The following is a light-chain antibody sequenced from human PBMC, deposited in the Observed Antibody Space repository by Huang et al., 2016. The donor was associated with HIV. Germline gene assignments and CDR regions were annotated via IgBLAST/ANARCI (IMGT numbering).Light chain of an antibody. CDR3: QQRSSNWPPEIT. V-gene: IGKV3-11*01. CDR2: DTS. Sequence: EIVLTQSPATLSLSPGERATLSCRASQSVGIYLAWYQQKPGQAPRLLIYDTSNRATGIPAMFSCSGSGTDFTLTISSLDPEDFAVYYCQQRSSNWPPEITFGQGTRLQIK. J-gene: IGKJ5*01. CDR1: QSVGIY.